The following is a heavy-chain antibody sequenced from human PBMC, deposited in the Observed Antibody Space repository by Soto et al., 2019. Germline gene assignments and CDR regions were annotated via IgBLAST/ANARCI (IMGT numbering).Heavy chain of an antibody. D-gene: IGHD2-8*01. J-gene: IGHJ5*02. V-gene: IGHV4-30-2*01. CDR1: GGSITSGGYS. CDR2: MYHSGNT. CDR3: ASSKDGVMAGSVWFDP. Sequence: SETLSLTCAVSGGSITSGGYSWGWIRQPPWQGLEWTGYMYHSGNTYYNPFLKGRVTISLDHSRNQFSLRLISVTAADTAVYFCASSKDGVMAGSVWFDPWGQGTLVTVSS.